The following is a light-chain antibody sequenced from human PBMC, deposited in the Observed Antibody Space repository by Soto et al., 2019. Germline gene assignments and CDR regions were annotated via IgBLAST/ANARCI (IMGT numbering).Light chain of an antibody. CDR2: LEGSGSY. CDR3: ETWDSNTHV. CDR1: SGHSSYI. J-gene: IGLJ3*02. V-gene: IGLV4-60*02. Sequence: QSVLTQSSSASASLGSSVKLTCTLSSGHSSYIIAWHQQQPGKAPRYLMKLEGSGSYNKGSGVPDRFSGSSSGADRYLTISNLPVEDEADYYCETWDSNTHVFGGGTKLTVL.